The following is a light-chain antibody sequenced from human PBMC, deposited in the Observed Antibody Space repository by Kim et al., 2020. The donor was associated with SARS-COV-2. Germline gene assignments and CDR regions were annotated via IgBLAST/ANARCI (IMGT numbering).Light chain of an antibody. Sequence: QAVVTQEPSLNVSPGGTVTLTCASSTGAVTSDNFPNWFQQKPGQAPRALIYRTTMRHSWTPARFSGSLLGAKAALTLSGVQPEDEAEYYCQLYFGGVHVFGTGTKVTVL. V-gene: IGLV7-43*01. CDR2: RTT. CDR1: TGAVTSDNF. CDR3: QLYFGGVHV. J-gene: IGLJ1*01.